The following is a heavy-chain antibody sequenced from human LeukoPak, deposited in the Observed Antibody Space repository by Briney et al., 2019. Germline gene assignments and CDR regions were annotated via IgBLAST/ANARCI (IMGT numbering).Heavy chain of an antibody. J-gene: IGHJ6*04. Sequence: ASVKVSCKASGGTFSSYAISWVRQAPGQGLEGMGGIIPIFGTANYAQKFQGRVTITADKSTSTAYMELSSLRSEDTAVYYCAREIGSGSGSYYETLYGMDVWGKGTTVTVSS. CDR1: GGTFSSYA. CDR3: AREIGSGSGSYYETLYGMDV. V-gene: IGHV1-69*06. CDR2: IIPIFGTA. D-gene: IGHD3-10*01.